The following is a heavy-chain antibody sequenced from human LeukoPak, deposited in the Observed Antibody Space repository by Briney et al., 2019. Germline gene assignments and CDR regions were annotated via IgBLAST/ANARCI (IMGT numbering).Heavy chain of an antibody. D-gene: IGHD3-3*01. CDR3: ARDRFGVVMEDYYYMDV. CDR1: GFTFSSYG. Sequence: GGSLRLSCAASGFTFSSYGMHWVRQAPGKGLEWVAFIRYDGSNKYYADSVKGRFTISRDNAKNSLYLQMNSLRAEDTAVYYCARDRFGVVMEDYYYMDVWGKGTTVTVSS. J-gene: IGHJ6*03. V-gene: IGHV3-30*02. CDR2: IRYDGSNK.